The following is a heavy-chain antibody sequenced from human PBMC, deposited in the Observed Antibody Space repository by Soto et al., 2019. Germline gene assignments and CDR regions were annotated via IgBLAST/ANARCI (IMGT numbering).Heavy chain of an antibody. J-gene: IGHJ6*02. CDR3: AHIRGAGAYYYYPMYV. V-gene: IGHV2-70*12. D-gene: IGHD3-10*01. CDR1: GFSLTTPGMC. CDR2: IDWDDDK. Sequence: SGPTLVNPRQTLTLTCTFSGFSLTTPGMCVSWIRQPPGKALEWLAVIDWDDDKYYSTSLKTRLSISMDTSKNQVVLEMTNVAPVDTATYYCAHIRGAGAYYYYPMYVWGQGTTVTVSS.